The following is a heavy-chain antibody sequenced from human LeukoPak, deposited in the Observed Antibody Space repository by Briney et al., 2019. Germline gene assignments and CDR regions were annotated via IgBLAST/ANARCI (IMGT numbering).Heavy chain of an antibody. CDR2: IIPIFGTA. D-gene: IGHD2-2*01. CDR1: GGTFSSYA. V-gene: IGHV1-69*05. J-gene: IGHJ6*03. CDR3: ARGQRNCSSTSCYGPGDYYYYYYMDV. Sequence: SVKVSCKASGGTFSSYAISWVRQAPGQGLEWMGGIIPIFGTANYAQKFQGRVTITTDESTSTAYMELSSLRSEDTAVYYCARGQRNCSSTSCYGPGDYYYYYYMDVWGKGTTVTVSS.